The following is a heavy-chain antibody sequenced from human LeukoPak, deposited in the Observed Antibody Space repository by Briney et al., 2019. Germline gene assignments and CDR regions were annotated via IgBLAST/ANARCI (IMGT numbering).Heavy chain of an antibody. V-gene: IGHV1-69*05. J-gene: IGHJ5*02. CDR2: IIPIFGTA. CDR1: GGTFSSYA. D-gene: IGHD3-10*01. Sequence: ASVKVSCKASGGTFSSYAISWVRQAPGQGLEWMGGIIPIFGTANYAQKFQGRVTMTRNTSISTAYMELSSLRSEDTAVYYCARGQRITMVRGVIMYWFDPWGQGTLVTVSS. CDR3: ARGQRITMVRGVIMYWFDP.